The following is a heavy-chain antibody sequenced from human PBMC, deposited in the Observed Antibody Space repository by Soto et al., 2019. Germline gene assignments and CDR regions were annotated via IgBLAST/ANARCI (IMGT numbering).Heavy chain of an antibody. V-gene: IGHV4-34*01. CDR3: AREWGYRRISNWFDP. CDR2: INHSGST. D-gene: IGHD5-18*01. Sequence: SETLSLTCAVYGGSFSGYYWSWIRQPPGKGLEWIGEINHSGSTNYNPSNKSRVTISVDTSKNQYSLKLSSVTAADTAVYYCAREWGYRRISNWFDPWGQGTLVTVSS. J-gene: IGHJ5*02. CDR1: GGSFSGYY.